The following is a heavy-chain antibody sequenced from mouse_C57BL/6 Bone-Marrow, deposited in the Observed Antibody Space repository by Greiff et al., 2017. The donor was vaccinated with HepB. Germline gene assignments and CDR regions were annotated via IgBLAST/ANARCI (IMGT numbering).Heavy chain of an antibody. Sequence: QVQLQQSGAELARPGASVKMSCKASGYTFTSYTMHWVKQRPGQGLEWIGYINPSSGYTKYNQKFKDKATLTADKSSSTAYRKLSSLTSEDSAVYYGAIQRRVADWFAYWGQGTLVTVSA. D-gene: IGHD1-1*02. CDR2: INPSSGYT. CDR1: GYTFTSYT. V-gene: IGHV1-4*01. CDR3: AIQRRVADWFAY. J-gene: IGHJ3*01.